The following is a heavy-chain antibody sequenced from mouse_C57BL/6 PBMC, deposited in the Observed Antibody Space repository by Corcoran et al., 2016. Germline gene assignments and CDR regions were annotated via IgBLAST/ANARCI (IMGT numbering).Heavy chain of an antibody. CDR2: ISYDGSN. Sequence: DVQLQESGPGLVKPSQSLSLTCSVTGYSITSGYYWNWIRQFPGNKLEWMGYISYDGSNNYNPSLKNRISITRDTSKNQFFLKLNSVTTEDTATYYCARDYYTTEWFAYWGQGTLVTVSA. J-gene: IGHJ3*01. CDR1: GYSITSGYY. D-gene: IGHD2-12*01. V-gene: IGHV3-6*01. CDR3: ARDYYTTEWFAY.